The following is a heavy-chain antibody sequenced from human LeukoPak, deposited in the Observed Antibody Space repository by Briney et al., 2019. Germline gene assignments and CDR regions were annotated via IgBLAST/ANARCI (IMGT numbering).Heavy chain of an antibody. V-gene: IGHV1-8*01. D-gene: IGHD6-13*01. J-gene: IGHJ4*02. CDR3: ARGRPGPAGAGTYDF. Sequence: ASVKVSCTASGNTFTTSDINWVRQATGQGLEWMGWMNPNSGKTGSAQKFQGRLTMTKNTSTSTAYMGVTGLKFEDTAIYYCARGRPGPAGAGTYDFWGQGTLITVSS. CDR2: MNPNSGKT. CDR1: GNTFTTSD.